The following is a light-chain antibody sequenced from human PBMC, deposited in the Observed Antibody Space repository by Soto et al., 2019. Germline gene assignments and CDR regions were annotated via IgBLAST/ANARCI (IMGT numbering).Light chain of an antibody. V-gene: IGKV3-11*01. Sequence: ETVLTQSPATLSLSPGDRATLSCRASQSVSSYLAWYQQKPGQAPRLLIYDASNRATGIPARFSGSGSGTDFTLTISSLEPEDFAVYYCQQRSNWPPTFGQGTKVDIK. CDR1: QSVSSY. CDR2: DAS. J-gene: IGKJ1*01. CDR3: QQRSNWPPT.